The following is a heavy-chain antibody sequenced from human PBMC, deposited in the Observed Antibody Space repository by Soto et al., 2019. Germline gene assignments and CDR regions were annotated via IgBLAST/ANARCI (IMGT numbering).Heavy chain of an antibody. V-gene: IGHV1-8*01. J-gene: IGHJ4*02. CDR3: ARGRQLWFDY. Sequence: QVQLVQSGAEVKKPGASVKVSCKASGYTFTTYDINWVRQATGQALEWMGWMNPGSGQTGYAQKFQGRVTMTRDTSISTAYMELSSLRSEDTAVYYCARGRQLWFDYWGQGTLVTVSS. D-gene: IGHD3-10*01. CDR1: GYTFTTYD. CDR2: MNPGSGQT.